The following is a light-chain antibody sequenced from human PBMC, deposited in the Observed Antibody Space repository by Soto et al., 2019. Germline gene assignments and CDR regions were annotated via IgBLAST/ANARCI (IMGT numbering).Light chain of an antibody. CDR3: QRYAGGSKIT. CDR2: GAS. J-gene: IGKJ5*01. V-gene: IGKV3-20*01. Sequence: TQSPSSLSASVGDRVTITSRASQSIRSYLNWYQQKTGQAPRLLISGASSRATGIPDRFSGSGFGTDFALTLSSLGPDDVALYSCQRYAGGSKITFGQGTRLEIK. CDR1: QSIRSY.